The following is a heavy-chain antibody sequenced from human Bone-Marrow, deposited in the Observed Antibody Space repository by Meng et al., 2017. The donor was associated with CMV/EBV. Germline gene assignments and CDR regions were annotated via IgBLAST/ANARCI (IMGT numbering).Heavy chain of an antibody. D-gene: IGHD5-18*01. J-gene: IGHJ4*02. V-gene: IGHV1-69*12. Sequence: QVQLGQSGAEVKKAGSSVKVSCKGSGGTFSSYAISWVRQAPGQGLEWMGGIIPIFGTANYAQKFQGRVTITADESTSTAYMELSSLRSEDTAVYYCASGGYSYGYRDYWGQGTLVTVSS. CDR3: ASGGYSYGYRDY. CDR2: IIPIFGTA. CDR1: GGTFSSYA.